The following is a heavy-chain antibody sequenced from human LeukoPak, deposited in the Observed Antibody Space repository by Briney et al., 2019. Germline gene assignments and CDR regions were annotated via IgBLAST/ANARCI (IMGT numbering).Heavy chain of an antibody. CDR1: GGSISSYY. D-gene: IGHD5-24*01. J-gene: IGHJ4*02. CDR2: IYYSGST. V-gene: IGHV4-59*01. Sequence: SETLSLTCTVSGGSISSYYWSWIRQPPGKGLEWIGYIYYSGSTNYNPSLKSRVTISVDTSKNQFSLKLSSVTAADTAVYYCARFIGGYNYGDYWGQGTLVTVSS. CDR3: ARFIGGYNYGDY.